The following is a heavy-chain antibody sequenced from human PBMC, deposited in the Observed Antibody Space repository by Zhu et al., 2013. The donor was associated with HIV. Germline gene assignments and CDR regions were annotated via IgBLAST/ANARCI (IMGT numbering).Heavy chain of an antibody. CDR3: ARDPTPPSLRSTYYFDY. D-gene: IGHD4-17*01. CDR1: GYTFTSYY. CDR2: INPSGGST. V-gene: IGHV1-46*01. Sequence: QVQMVQSGAEMKKPGASVKVSCKASGYTFTSYYMHWVRQAPGQGLEWMGIINPSGGSTSYAQKFQGRVTMTRDTSTSTVYMELSSLRSEDTAVYYCARDPTPPSLRSTYYFDYWGQGTLVTVSS. J-gene: IGHJ4*02.